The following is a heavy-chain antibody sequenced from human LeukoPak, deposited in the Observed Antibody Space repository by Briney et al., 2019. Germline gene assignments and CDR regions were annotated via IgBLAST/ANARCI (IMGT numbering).Heavy chain of an antibody. D-gene: IGHD3-22*01. CDR2: INPNSGGT. V-gene: IGHV1-2*02. CDR1: GYTFTGYY. Sequence: GASVKVSCKASGYTFTGYYMHWVRQAPGQGLEWMGWINPNSGGTNYAQKFQGRVTMTRDTSISTAYMELSRLRSDDTAVYYCARGYYYDSSGYYYGLGQVNYFDYWGQGTLVTVSS. J-gene: IGHJ4*02. CDR3: ARGYYYDSSGYYYGLGQVNYFDY.